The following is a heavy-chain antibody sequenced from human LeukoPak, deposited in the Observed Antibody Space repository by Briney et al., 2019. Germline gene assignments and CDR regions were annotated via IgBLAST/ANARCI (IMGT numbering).Heavy chain of an antibody. Sequence: GGSLRLSCAASGFTFSSYSMNWVRQAPGKGLEWVSVISGSGGRTYYADSVKGRFTISRDNSKNTLYLQMNSLRAEDTAIYYCAKHGEAYGDSKTDYWGQGTLVTVSS. CDR1: GFTFSSYS. CDR3: AKHGEAYGDSKTDY. J-gene: IGHJ4*02. CDR2: ISGSGGRT. D-gene: IGHD4-17*01. V-gene: IGHV3-23*01.